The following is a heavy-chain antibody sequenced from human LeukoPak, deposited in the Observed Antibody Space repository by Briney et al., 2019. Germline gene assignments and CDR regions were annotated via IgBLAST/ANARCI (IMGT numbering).Heavy chain of an antibody. D-gene: IGHD3-10*01. Sequence: GGSLRLSCAASGFTVSSNYMSWVRQAPGKGLEWVSVIYSGGSTYYADSVKGRFTISRDNSKNTLYLQMNSLRAEDTAVYYCARDTWFGELQRDHWGQGTLVTVSS. CDR1: GFTVSSNY. CDR2: IYSGGST. CDR3: ARDTWFGELQRDH. J-gene: IGHJ4*02. V-gene: IGHV3-53*01.